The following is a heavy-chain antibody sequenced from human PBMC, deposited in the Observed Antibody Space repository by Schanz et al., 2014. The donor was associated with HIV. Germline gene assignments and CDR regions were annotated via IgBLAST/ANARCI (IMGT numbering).Heavy chain of an antibody. CDR2: ITDSGDKT. V-gene: IGHV3-23*01. CDR3: AQMGAFAAFDI. Sequence: EVQLLDSGGGLVQPGGSLRLSCVASGFTFNNYAMTWVRQAPGKGLQWVSSITDSGDKTDYTDSVKGRFTISRDNSRNTLFLQMDSLRVDDTAVYYCAQMGAFAAFDIWGHGTVVTVSS. D-gene: IGHD3-16*01. J-gene: IGHJ3*02. CDR1: GFTFNNYA.